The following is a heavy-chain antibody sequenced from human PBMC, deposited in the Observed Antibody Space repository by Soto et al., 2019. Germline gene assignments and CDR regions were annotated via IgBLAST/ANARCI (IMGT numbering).Heavy chain of an antibody. D-gene: IGHD2-15*01. V-gene: IGHV1-69*12. J-gene: IGHJ5*02. CDR3: ATQLVVPVTKWFDP. Sequence: QVQLVQSGAEVKKPGSSVKVSCKASGGTFSSYAISWVRQARGQGLEWMGGIIPIFGTANYAQKFQGRVTITADESTSTAYMELSSLRSEDTAVYYCATQLVVPVTKWFDPWGQGTLVTVSS. CDR1: GGTFSSYA. CDR2: IIPIFGTA.